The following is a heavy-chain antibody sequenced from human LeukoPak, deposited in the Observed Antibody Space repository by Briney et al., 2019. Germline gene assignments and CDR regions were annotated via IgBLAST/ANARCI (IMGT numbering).Heavy chain of an antibody. CDR2: ISSSSSYI. CDR1: GFTFSSYS. J-gene: IGHJ4*02. CDR3: ARDKTWELHYLDY. Sequence: GGSLRLSCAASGFTFSSYSMNWVRQAPGKGLEWVSSISSSSSYIYYADSVKGRFTISRDNAKNSLYLQMNSLRAEDTAVYYCARDKTWELHYLDYWGQGTLVTVSS. D-gene: IGHD1-26*01. V-gene: IGHV3-21*01.